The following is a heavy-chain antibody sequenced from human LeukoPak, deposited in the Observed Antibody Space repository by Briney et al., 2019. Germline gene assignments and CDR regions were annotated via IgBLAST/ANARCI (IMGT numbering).Heavy chain of an antibody. V-gene: IGHV3-15*07. CDR3: TTEPPTVTTIYYYGMDV. Sequence: PGGSLRLSCAASGFTFSNAWINWVRQAPGKGLEWVGRIKSKTDGGTTDYAAPVKGRITISRDDSKTTLYLQMNSLKTEDTAVYYCTTEPPTVTTIYYYGMDVWGQGTTVTVSS. J-gene: IGHJ6*02. D-gene: IGHD4-11*01. CDR1: GFTFSNAW. CDR2: IKSKTDGGTT.